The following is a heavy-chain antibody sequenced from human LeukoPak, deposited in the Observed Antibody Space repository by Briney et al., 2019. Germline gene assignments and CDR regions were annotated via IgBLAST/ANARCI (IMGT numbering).Heavy chain of an antibody. CDR2: IYYSGST. D-gene: IGHD3-10*01. J-gene: IGHJ6*02. V-gene: IGHV4-59*08. CDR3: ASTRGAAYYYYGMDV. Sequence: SETLSLTCTVSGGSISRYYWSWIRQPPGKGLEWIGYIYYSGSTNYNPSLKSRVTISVDTSKNQFSLKLSSVTAADTAVYYCASTRGAAYYYYGMDVWGQGTTVTVSS. CDR1: GGSISRYY.